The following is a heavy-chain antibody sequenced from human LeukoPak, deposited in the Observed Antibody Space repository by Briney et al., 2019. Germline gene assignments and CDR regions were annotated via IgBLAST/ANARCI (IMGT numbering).Heavy chain of an antibody. J-gene: IGHJ4*02. CDR3: ARFLDTAMVLYYFDY. D-gene: IGHD5-18*01. CDR1: GFTFSSYG. CDR2: INWNGGST. Sequence: GGSLRLSCAASGFTFSSYGMSWVRHAPGKGLEWVSGINWNGGSTGYADSVKGRFTISRDNAKNSLYLQMNSLRAEDTALYYCARFLDTAMVLYYFDYWGQGTLVTVSS. V-gene: IGHV3-20*04.